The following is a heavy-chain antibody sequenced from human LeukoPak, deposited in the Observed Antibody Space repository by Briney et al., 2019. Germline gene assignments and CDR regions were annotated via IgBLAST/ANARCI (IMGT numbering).Heavy chain of an antibody. Sequence: GGSLRLSCAASGFIYSSYWMTWVRQAPGKGLEWVANIKQDGSEKYDVDSVKGRFTISRDNAQNSLYLQMNSLRAEDTTVYYCARVYRSSSGYCFDYWGQGTLVTVSS. CDR1: GFIYSSYW. D-gene: IGHD6-6*01. V-gene: IGHV3-7*01. CDR2: IKQDGSEK. J-gene: IGHJ4*02. CDR3: ARVYRSSSGYCFDY.